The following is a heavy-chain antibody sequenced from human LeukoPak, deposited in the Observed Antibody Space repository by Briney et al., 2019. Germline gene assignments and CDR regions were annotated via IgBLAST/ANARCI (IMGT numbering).Heavy chain of an antibody. J-gene: IGHJ4*02. CDR1: GILVSSNY. V-gene: IGHV3-66*01. Sequence: GGPLRLSCVASGILVSSNYMSWVRQAPGKGLEWVSFIDSTGSTYYADSVKGRFTISRDNSRNTLYLQMNSLRAEDTAVYYCAKDPYSYGYVGGFDYWGQGTLVTVSS. CDR2: IDSTGST. CDR3: AKDPYSYGYVGGFDY. D-gene: IGHD5-18*01.